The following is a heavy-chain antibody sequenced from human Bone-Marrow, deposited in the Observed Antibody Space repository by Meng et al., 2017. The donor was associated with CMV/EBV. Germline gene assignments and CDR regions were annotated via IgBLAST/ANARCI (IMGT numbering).Heavy chain of an antibody. J-gene: IGHJ4*02. CDR1: GFTLSSYS. CDR2: ISSSSSYI. CDR3: ARGGLVGSGLDY. Sequence: GESLKIPCAASGFTLSSYSMNWVRQAPGKGLEWVSSISSSSSYIYYADSVKGRFTISRDNAKNSLYLQMNSLRAEDTAVYYCARGGLVGSGLDYWGQGTLVTVSS. V-gene: IGHV3-21*01. D-gene: IGHD2-8*02.